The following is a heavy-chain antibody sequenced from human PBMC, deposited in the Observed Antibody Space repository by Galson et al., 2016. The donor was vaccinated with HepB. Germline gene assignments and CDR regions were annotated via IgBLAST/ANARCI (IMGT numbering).Heavy chain of an antibody. Sequence: ETLSLTCTIYGGSFSGYYWTWIRQSPGKGLEWIGEVNYRGTTTYNPSLKSRVTISVDTSKTQLSLNLNSVSAADTAVYYCASRGGLDFWGVYQPHAFDIRGQGIMVTVSS. CDR1: GGSFSGYY. V-gene: IGHV4-34*01. D-gene: IGHD3-3*01. CDR3: ASRGGLDFWGVYQPHAFDI. J-gene: IGHJ3*02. CDR2: VNYRGTT.